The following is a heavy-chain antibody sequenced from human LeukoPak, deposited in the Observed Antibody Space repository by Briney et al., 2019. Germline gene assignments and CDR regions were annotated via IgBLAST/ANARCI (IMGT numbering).Heavy chain of an antibody. J-gene: IGHJ4*02. V-gene: IGHV4-34*01. D-gene: IGHD4-23*01. CDR1: GVSFSGYY. Sequence: PSETLSLTCAVYGVSFSGYYWSWIRQPPGKGLEWIGEINHSGSTNYNPSLKSRVTISVDTSKNQFSLKLSSVTAADTAVYYCAGAVTVGDSFNYWGQGTLVIVSS. CDR3: AGAVTVGDSFNY. CDR2: INHSGST.